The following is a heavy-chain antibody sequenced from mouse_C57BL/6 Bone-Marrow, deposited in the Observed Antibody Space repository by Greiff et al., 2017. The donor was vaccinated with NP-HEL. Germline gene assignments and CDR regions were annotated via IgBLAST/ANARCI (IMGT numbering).Heavy chain of an antibody. J-gene: IGHJ4*01. V-gene: IGHV3-6*01. D-gene: IGHD1-1*01. CDR1: GYSITSGYY. CDR2: ISYDGSN. CDR3: ARENIYYYGSSYAMDY. Sequence: ESGPGLVKPSQSLSLTCSVTGYSITSGYYWNWIRQFPGNKLEWMGYISYDGSNNYNPSLKNRISITRDTSKNQFFLKLNSVTTEDTATYYCARENIYYYGSSYAMDYWGQGTSVTVSS.